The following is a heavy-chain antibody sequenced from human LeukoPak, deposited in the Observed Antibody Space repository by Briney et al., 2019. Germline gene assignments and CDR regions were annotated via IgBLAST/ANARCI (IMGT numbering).Heavy chain of an antibody. J-gene: IGHJ4*02. CDR1: GYTFTSYY. V-gene: IGHV1-46*01. CDR3: ARDRWLQDY. D-gene: IGHD5-24*01. CDR2: INPSSGST. Sequence: APVKVSCKASGYTFTSYYMHWVRQAPGQGLEWMGIINPSSGSTSYAQRFQGRVTMTRDTSTSTVYMELSSLRSEDTAMYYCARDRWLQDYWGQGTLVTVSS.